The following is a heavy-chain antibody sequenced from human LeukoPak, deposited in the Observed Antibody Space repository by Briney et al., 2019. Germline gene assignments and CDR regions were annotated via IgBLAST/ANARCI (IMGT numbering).Heavy chain of an antibody. CDR1: GFTVSSNY. CDR2: IYTGGST. D-gene: IGHD2-21*02. Sequence: GGSLRLSCAASGFTVSSNYMSWVRQAPGKGLEWVSVIYTGGSTYYADSVKGRFTISRDNSKNTLYLQMNSLRAEDTAVYYCARAYCGGDCYNYDAFDIWGQGTMVTVSS. CDR3: ARAYCGGDCYNYDAFDI. J-gene: IGHJ3*02. V-gene: IGHV3-53*01.